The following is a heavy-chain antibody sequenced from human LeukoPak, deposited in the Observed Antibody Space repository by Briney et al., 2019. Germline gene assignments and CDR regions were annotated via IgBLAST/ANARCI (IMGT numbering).Heavy chain of an antibody. CDR1: GYTFTSYD. J-gene: IGHJ4*02. D-gene: IGHD3-10*01. V-gene: IGHV1-8*01. Sequence: ASVKVSCKASGYTFTSYDINWVRQATGQVLEWMGWMNPNSGNTGYAQKFQGRVTMTRNTSISTAYMELSSLRSEDTAVYYCARGLTMVRGVSPYYFDYWGQGTLVTVSS. CDR2: MNPNSGNT. CDR3: ARGLTMVRGVSPYYFDY.